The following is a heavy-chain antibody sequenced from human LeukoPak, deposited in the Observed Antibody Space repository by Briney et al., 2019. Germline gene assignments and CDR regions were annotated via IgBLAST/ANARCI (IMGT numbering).Heavy chain of an antibody. CDR2: ISSSSSYI. D-gene: IGHD2-2*02. Sequence: GSLRLSCAASGFTFCSYSMNWVRQAPGKGLEWVSSISSSSSYIYYADSVKGRLTISRDNAKNSPYLQMNSLRAEDTAVYYCARVGYCSSTSCYTDNWFDPWGQGTLVTVSS. CDR1: GFTFCSYS. V-gene: IGHV3-21*01. J-gene: IGHJ5*02. CDR3: ARVGYCSSTSCYTDNWFDP.